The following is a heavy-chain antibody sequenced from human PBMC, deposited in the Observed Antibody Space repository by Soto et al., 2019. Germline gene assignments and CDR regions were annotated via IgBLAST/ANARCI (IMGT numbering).Heavy chain of an antibody. Sequence: QVQLVQSGAVVKKPGASVKVSCKASGYTFTRYDINWVRQATGQGLEWMGWMNPNSGNTGYVQEFQGRVTMTSNTSISTAYMELSSLRSEDTAVYYCARTYGDLDVWGQGTTVTVSS. D-gene: IGHD4-17*01. CDR1: GYTFTRYD. CDR2: MNPNSGNT. V-gene: IGHV1-8*01. CDR3: ARTYGDLDV. J-gene: IGHJ6*02.